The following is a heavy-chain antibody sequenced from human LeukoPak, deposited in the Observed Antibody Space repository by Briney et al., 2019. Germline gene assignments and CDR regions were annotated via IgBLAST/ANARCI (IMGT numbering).Heavy chain of an antibody. CDR1: GFTFSSYG. V-gene: IGHV3-33*08. J-gene: IGHJ4*02. Sequence: PGGSLRLSCAASGFTFSSYGMHWVRQAPGKGLEWVAVIWYDGSEKYYVDSVKGRFTVSRDNSKTTVYLQMNSLRVEDTAVYYRARGRGWPAVHFDLWGQGTLVTVSS. D-gene: IGHD5-24*01. CDR3: ARGRGWPAVHFDL. CDR2: IWYDGSEK.